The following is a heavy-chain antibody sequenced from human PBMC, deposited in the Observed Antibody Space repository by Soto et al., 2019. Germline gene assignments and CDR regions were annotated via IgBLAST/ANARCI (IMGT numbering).Heavy chain of an antibody. CDR1: GFTFSSYA. V-gene: IGHV3-23*01. CDR3: AKDRCAHAGDCYLYDY. D-gene: IGHD2-21*02. Sequence: EVQVLESGGGLVQPGGSLRLSCAASGFTFSSYAMSWVRQAPGKGLEWVSGISGGGGSTYYADSVKGRFTISRDNSRNTLFLQMSSLRAEDTAVYFCAKDRCAHAGDCYLYDYWCQGTLFTVSS. J-gene: IGHJ4*02. CDR2: ISGGGGST.